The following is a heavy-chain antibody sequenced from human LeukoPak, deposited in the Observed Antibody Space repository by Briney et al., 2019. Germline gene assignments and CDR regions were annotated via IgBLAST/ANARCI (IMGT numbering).Heavy chain of an antibody. Sequence: PGGSLRLSCATSGFIFSRDWMTWVRQAPGKGPEWVANIKGDGSKKNLVDSVKGRFTISRDNAKNSLYLEMSSLRAEDTAVYYCARDPNPGDSSGYYDAFDIWGQGTKVTVSS. CDR2: IKGDGSKK. V-gene: IGHV3-7*03. D-gene: IGHD3-22*01. CDR1: GFIFSRDW. CDR3: ARDPNPGDSSGYYDAFDI. J-gene: IGHJ3*02.